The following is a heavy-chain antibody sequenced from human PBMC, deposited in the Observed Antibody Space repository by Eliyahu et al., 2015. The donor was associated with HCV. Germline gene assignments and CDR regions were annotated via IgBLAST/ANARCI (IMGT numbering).Heavy chain of an antibody. J-gene: IGHJ6*02. V-gene: IGHV1-46*03. CDR3: ASAAGIVVVPAGGYYYYGMDV. D-gene: IGHD2-2*01. CDR1: GYTFXSYX. CDR2: INPSGGST. Sequence: QVQLVQSGAEVKKPGGXVKVSXKASGYTFXSYXXHWGRQAPGQGLEWMGIINPSGGSTSYAQKFQGRVTMTRDTSTSTVYMELSSLRSEDTAVYYCASAAGIVVVPAGGYYYYGMDVWGQGTTVTVSS.